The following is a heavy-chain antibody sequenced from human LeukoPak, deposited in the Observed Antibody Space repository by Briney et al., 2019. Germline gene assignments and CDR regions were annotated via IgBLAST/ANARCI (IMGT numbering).Heavy chain of an antibody. J-gene: IGHJ4*02. CDR2: LYDSVRT. CDR3: ATIKRGDIYGYFDF. D-gene: IGHD5-18*01. Sequence: SETLSLTCTVSGGSISSHYWSWLRQPPGKGLEWIAYLYDSVRTKDNPSLKGRVTLSADTSKNQHSLRLSSVTAADTAVYYCATIKRGDIYGYFDFWGQGILVIVSS. CDR1: GGSISSHY. V-gene: IGHV4-59*11.